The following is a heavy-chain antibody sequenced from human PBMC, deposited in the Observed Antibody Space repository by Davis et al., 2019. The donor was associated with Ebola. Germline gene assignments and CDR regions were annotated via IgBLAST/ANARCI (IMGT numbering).Heavy chain of an antibody. CDR1: GFIFRSYV. Sequence: GGSLRLSCATSGFIFRSYVMSWVRQAPGKGLEWVSTFGTSGDTFYADSVKGRFTISRDNSKNTMYLQMNSLRAEDTAVYYCAKDPVYGMDVWGKGTTVTVSS. J-gene: IGHJ6*04. CDR3: AKDPVYGMDV. CDR2: FGTSGDT. V-gene: IGHV3-23*01.